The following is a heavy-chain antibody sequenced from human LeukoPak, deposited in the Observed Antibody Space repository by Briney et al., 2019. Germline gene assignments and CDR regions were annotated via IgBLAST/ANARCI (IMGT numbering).Heavy chain of an antibody. J-gene: IGHJ5*02. Sequence: ASVKVSCKASGGTFSSYYMHWVRQAPGQGLEWMGWINPNSGGTNYAQKFQGRVTVTRDTSISTVYMDLSGLRSDDTAMYYCARVRPCTTATCYRWFDPWGQGTLVTVSS. V-gene: IGHV1-2*02. D-gene: IGHD2-2*01. CDR3: ARVRPCTTATCYRWFDP. CDR2: INPNSGGT. CDR1: GGTFSSYY.